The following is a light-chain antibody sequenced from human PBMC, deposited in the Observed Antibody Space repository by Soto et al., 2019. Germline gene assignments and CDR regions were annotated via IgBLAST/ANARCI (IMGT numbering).Light chain of an antibody. Sequence: EVLMTQSPATLSVSPGERATLSCRASQSVSNNYLAWYQQKPGQAPRLLIYGASNRATGIPDRFSGSGSGTDFTLTISRLEPEDFAVYYCQQYGTSPRTFGQGTKVDIK. CDR2: GAS. J-gene: IGKJ1*01. CDR1: QSVSNNY. CDR3: QQYGTSPRT. V-gene: IGKV3-20*01.